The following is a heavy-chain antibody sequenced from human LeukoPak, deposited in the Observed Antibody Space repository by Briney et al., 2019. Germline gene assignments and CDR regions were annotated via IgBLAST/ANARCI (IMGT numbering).Heavy chain of an antibody. Sequence: GGSLRLSCAASGFTFSSHWMHWVRQAPGKGLVWVSRINSDGSWTSYADSVKGRFTISKDNAKNTVYLQMNSLRAEDTAVYYCVSFYETYWGRGTLVTVSS. D-gene: IGHD2/OR15-2a*01. J-gene: IGHJ4*02. CDR2: INSDGSWT. CDR1: GFTFSSHW. V-gene: IGHV3-74*01. CDR3: VSFYETY.